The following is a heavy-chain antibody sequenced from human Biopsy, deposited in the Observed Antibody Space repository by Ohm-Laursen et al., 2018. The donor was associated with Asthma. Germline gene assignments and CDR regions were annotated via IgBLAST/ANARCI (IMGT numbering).Heavy chain of an antibody. D-gene: IGHD3-22*01. V-gene: IGHV1-46*01. CDR3: ARSLIVADGSDAFDI. CDR1: GYNFISFA. J-gene: IGHJ3*02. CDR2: IKHISE. Sequence: ASVKVSCKASGYNFISFAIHWVRQAPGQGLEWLGMIKHISEYAQKFQGRVTMTRDTSTSTVYMELSSLRSEDTAVYYCARSLIVADGSDAFDIWGQGTMVTVSS.